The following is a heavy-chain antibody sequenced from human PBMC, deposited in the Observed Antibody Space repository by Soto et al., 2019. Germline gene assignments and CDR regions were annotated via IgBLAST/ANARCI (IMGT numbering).Heavy chain of an antibody. CDR3: AREHSYYYYYMDV. J-gene: IGHJ6*03. CDR1: GFTFSSYW. V-gene: IGHV3-7*01. Sequence: GGSLRLSCAASGFTFSSYWMSWVRQAPGKGLEWVANIKQDGREKYYVDSVKGRFTISRDNAKNSLYLQMNSLRAEDTAVYYCAREHSYYYYYMDVWGKGTTVTVSS. D-gene: IGHD4-4*01. CDR2: IKQDGREK.